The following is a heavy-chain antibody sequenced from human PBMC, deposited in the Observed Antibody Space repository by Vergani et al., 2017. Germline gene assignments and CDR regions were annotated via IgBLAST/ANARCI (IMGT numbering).Heavy chain of an antibody. CDR1: GGSISSGSYY. Sequence: QVQLQQWGAGLLKPSETLSLTCAVYGGSISSGSYYWSWIRQPAGKGLEWIGRIYTSGSTNYNPALKSRVTISVDTSKNQFSLKLSAVTAADTAVDYCAREWGRYDYGDYEGLTAFDIWGQGTMVTVSA. J-gene: IGHJ3*02. V-gene: IGHV4-61*02. CDR2: IYTSGST. CDR3: AREWGRYDYGDYEGLTAFDI. D-gene: IGHD4-17*01.